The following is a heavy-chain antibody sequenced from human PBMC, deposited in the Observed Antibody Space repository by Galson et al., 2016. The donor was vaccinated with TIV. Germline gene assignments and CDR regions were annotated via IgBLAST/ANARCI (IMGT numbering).Heavy chain of an antibody. CDR2: ISAGGNT. CDR1: GLSVSINY. CDR3: ASDRVVDATDYYYYYGMDV. V-gene: IGHV3-66*01. D-gene: IGHD2-15*01. J-gene: IGHJ6*02. Sequence: SLRLSCAASGLSVSINYMAWVRQAPGKGLEWVSLISAGGNTYYPDSVKGRFTISRDNSKNTLYLQMNSLRVEDTAVYYCASDRVVDATDYYYYYGMDVWVQGTAVIVSS.